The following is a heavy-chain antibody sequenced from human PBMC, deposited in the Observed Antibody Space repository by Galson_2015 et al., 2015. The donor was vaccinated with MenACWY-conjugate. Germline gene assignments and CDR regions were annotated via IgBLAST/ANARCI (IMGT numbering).Heavy chain of an antibody. CDR1: GFTFSNDW. Sequence: SLRLSCAASGFTFSNDWMSWVRQAPGKGLEWVGRIKSNTGGGTTDYAAPVKGRFTISRDDSKNSLYLQMNSLKTEDTAVYYCTTVPGGVYQLLFPFDYWGQGTLVTVSS. CDR3: TTVPGGVYQLLFPFDY. CDR2: IKSNTGGGTT. J-gene: IGHJ4*02. D-gene: IGHD2-2*01. V-gene: IGHV3-15*01.